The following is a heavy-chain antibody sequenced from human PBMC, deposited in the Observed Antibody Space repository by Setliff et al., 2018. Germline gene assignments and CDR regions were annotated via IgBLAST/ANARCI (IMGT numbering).Heavy chain of an antibody. Sequence: SETLSLTCSVSSGSISTSNYFWGWVRQPPGRGLEWIGSMYSSGTTNYNPSLKSRVTMSGETSKSLLSLKLSSVTTTDTAVYYCAGLFRDGWNYFDSWGQGTLVTVSS. D-gene: IGHD2-21*01. CDR1: SGSISTSNYF. CDR3: AGLFRDGWNYFDS. V-gene: IGHV4-39*02. J-gene: IGHJ4*02. CDR2: MYSSGTT.